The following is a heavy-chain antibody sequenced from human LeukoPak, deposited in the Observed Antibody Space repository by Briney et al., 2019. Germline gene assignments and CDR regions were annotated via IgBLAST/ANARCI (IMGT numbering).Heavy chain of an antibody. J-gene: IGHJ2*01. V-gene: IGHV4-4*07. Sequence: SETLSLTCTVSGGSISSYYWSWIRQPAGKGLEWIGRIYTSGSTNYNPSLKSRVTMSVDTSKNQFSLKLSSVTAADTAVYYCARANLGLAGTDWYFDLWGRGTLVTVSS. D-gene: IGHD1/OR15-1a*01. CDR3: ARANLGLAGTDWYFDL. CDR1: GGSISSYY. CDR2: IYTSGST.